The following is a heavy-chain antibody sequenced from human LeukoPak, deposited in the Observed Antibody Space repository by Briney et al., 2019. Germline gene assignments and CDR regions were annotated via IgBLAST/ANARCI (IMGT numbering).Heavy chain of an antibody. J-gene: IGHJ5*02. CDR3: ARLAGFGVVVIS. CDR2: IYSGGGT. D-gene: IGHD3-22*01. V-gene: IGHV3-66*04. Sequence: GGSLRLSCAASGFTVRSNYMSWVRQAPGKGLEWVSIIYSGGGTYYADSVKGRFTISRDNSKNTVYLQMNSLRAEDAAVYYCARLAGFGVVVISWGQGTLVFVSS. CDR1: GFTVRSNY.